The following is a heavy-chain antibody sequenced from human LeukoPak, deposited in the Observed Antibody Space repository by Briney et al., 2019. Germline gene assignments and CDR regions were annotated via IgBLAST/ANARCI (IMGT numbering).Heavy chain of an antibody. CDR2: ISSSGSTI. Sequence: PGGFLRLSCAASGFTFSDYYMSWIRQAPGKGLEWVSYISSSGSTIYYADSVKGRFTISRDNAKNSLYLQMNSLRAEDTAVYYCARDLGVAVALYYFDYWGQGTLVTVSS. V-gene: IGHV3-11*01. CDR3: ARDLGVAVALYYFDY. D-gene: IGHD6-19*01. CDR1: GFTFSDYY. J-gene: IGHJ4*02.